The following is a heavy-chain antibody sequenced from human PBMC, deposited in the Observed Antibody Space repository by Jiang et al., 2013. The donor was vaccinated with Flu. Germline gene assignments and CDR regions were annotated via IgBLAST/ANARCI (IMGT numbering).Heavy chain of an antibody. CDR3: VSHYDILPHGCFDI. CDR2: IYYSGST. CDR1: GGSISSSSYY. D-gene: IGHD3-9*01. J-gene: IGHJ3*02. Sequence: GSGLVKPSETLSLTCTVSGGSISSSSYYWGWIRQPPGKGLEWIGSIYYSGSTYYNPSLKSRVTISVDTSKNQFSLKLSSVTAADTAVYYCVSHYDILPHGCFDIWGQGTMVTVSS. V-gene: IGHV4-39*01.